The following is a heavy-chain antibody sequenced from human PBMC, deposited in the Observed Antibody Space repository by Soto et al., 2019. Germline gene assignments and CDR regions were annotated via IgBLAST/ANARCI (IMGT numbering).Heavy chain of an antibody. D-gene: IGHD2-2*01. CDR2: IKQDGSEK. J-gene: IGHJ3*02. CDR1: GFTFRTHW. V-gene: IGHV3-7*04. CDR3: ARDGSDWTSTNCRGDAFDI. Sequence: EVQLVGSGGGLVQPGGSLRLSCVASGFTFRTHWMTWVRQAPGKGLEWVANIKQDGSEKYYVDSVRGRFAISRDNAKDSLYLQMNSLRVEDTAVYYCARDGSDWTSTNCRGDAFDIWGQGTMVTVSS.